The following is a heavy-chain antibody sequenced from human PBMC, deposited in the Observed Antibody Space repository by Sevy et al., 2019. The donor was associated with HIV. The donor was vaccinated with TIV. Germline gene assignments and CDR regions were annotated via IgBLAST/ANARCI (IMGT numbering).Heavy chain of an antibody. CDR3: ARFYGSGTDPYYYYGMDV. CDR2: INPNSGGT. Sequence: ASVKVSCKASGYTFTGYYMHWVRQAPGQGLEWMGRINPNSGGTNYAQKFQGRVTMTRDTSISTAYMGLSRLSSDDTAVYYCARFYGSGTDPYYYYGMDVWGQGTTVTVSS. V-gene: IGHV1-2*06. J-gene: IGHJ6*02. D-gene: IGHD3-10*01. CDR1: GYTFTGYY.